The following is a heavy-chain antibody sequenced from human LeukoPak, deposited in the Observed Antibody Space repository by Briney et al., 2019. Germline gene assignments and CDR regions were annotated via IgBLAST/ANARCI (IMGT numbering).Heavy chain of an antibody. J-gene: IGHJ4*02. D-gene: IGHD5-24*01. CDR3: ASDGYNYFEF. V-gene: IGHV3-53*01. CDR2: IYSGGST. CDR1: GFTVSSNY. Sequence: PGGSLRLSCAASGFTVSSNYMSWVRQAPGKGLEWVSVIYSGGSTYYADSVKGRFSISRDNSKNTVDLQMNGLRPEDTAVYYCASDGYNYFEFWGQGTLVIVSS.